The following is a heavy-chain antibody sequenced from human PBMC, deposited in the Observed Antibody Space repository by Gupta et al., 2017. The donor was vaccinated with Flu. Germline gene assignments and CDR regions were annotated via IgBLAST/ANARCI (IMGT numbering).Heavy chain of an antibody. V-gene: IGHV3-23*01. CDR2: ISGSGGST. Sequence: KAPGKGLEWVSAISGSGGSTYYSDSVKGRFTISRDNSKNTLYLQMNSLRAEDTAVYYCAKSLGYCSGGSCYSDYYYGMDVWGQGTTVTVSS. D-gene: IGHD2-15*01. CDR3: AKSLGYCSGGSCYSDYYYGMDV. J-gene: IGHJ6*02.